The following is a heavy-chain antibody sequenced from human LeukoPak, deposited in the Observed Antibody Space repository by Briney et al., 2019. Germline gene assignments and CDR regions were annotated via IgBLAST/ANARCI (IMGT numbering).Heavy chain of an antibody. CDR1: GFTVSSNY. J-gene: IGHJ6*02. V-gene: IGHV3-66*01. CDR2: IYSGGST. CDR3: ARDWEAADYYYGMDV. Sequence: GGSLRLSRTASGFTVSSNYMSWVRQAPGKGLEWVSVIYSGGSTYYADSVKGRFTISRDNSKNTLYLQMNSLRAEDTAVYYCARDWEAADYYYGMDVWGQGTTVTVSS. D-gene: IGHD6-25*01.